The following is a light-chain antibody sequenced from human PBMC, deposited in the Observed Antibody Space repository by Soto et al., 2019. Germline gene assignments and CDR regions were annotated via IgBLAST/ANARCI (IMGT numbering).Light chain of an antibody. CDR3: ASYAGTKLFV. CDR1: SSDVGFYNF. CDR2: EVT. J-gene: IGLJ1*01. V-gene: IGLV2-8*01. Sequence: QAVLTQPPPASGSPGQSLTISCTGTSSDVGFYNFVSWYQQRPGKAPKLVIYEVTKRPSGVPDRFSGSKSGSTASLTVSGLQADDEAEYYCASYAGTKLFVFGSGTKVTVL.